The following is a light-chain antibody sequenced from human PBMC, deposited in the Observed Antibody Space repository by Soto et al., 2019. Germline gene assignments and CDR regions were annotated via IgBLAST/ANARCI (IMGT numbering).Light chain of an antibody. CDR3: SSYAGSNIL. J-gene: IGLJ2*01. V-gene: IGLV2-8*01. CDR2: EVS. Sequence: QAVLTQPPSASGSPGQSVTISCTGTSSDVGGYNYVSWYQQHPGKAPKLMIYEVSKRPSGVPDRFSGSKSGNTASLTVSALQAEDEADYYCSSYAGSNILFGGGTKLTVL. CDR1: SSDVGGYNY.